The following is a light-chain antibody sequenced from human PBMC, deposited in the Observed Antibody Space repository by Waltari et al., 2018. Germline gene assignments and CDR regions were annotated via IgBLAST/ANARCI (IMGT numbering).Light chain of an antibody. CDR3: QQYSSLPLT. Sequence: EIVLTQSPGTLSLSPGERATLSCRASQSVSSSSLAWYQQKPGQAPRLLNYGASSRATGIPDRFSGSGSGTDFSLTSSRLEPEDLAVYYCQQYSSLPLTFGPGTKVDLK. J-gene: IGKJ3*01. V-gene: IGKV3-20*01. CDR1: QSVSSSS. CDR2: GAS.